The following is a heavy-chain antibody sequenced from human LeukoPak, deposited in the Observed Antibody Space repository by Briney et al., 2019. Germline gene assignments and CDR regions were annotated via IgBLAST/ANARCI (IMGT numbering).Heavy chain of an antibody. CDR1: GGSISSGSYY. CDR2: IYTSGST. D-gene: IGHD5-24*01. J-gene: IGHJ3*02. V-gene: IGHV4-61*02. CDR3: ARGSAGLRDDAFDI. Sequence: MSSETLSLXCTVSGGSISSGSYYWSWIRQPAAKGLEWIGRIYTSGSTNYNPSLKSRVTISVDTSKNQFSLKLSSVTAADTAVYYCARGSAGLRDDAFDIWGQGTMVTVSS.